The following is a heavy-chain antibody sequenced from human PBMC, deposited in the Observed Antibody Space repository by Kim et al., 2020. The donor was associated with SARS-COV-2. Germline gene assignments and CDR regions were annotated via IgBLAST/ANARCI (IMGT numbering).Heavy chain of an antibody. D-gene: IGHD2-15*01. CDR2: ISAYTGNA. J-gene: IGHJ3*02. V-gene: IGHV1-18*01. CDR3: ARVNRPLMGGVALRPGAFYI. CDR1: GYSFTNYG. Sequence: ASVKVSCKTFGYSFTNYGITWVRQAPGQGLECVGWISAYTGNANYAQKFQGRVTLTTDTSTSTVYMDLRSLTSDDTAVFYCARVNRPLMGGVALRPGAFYIWGQGTMVTVSS.